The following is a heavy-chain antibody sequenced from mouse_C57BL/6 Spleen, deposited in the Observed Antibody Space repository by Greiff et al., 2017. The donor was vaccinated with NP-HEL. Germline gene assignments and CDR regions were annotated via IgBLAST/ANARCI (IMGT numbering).Heavy chain of an antibody. D-gene: IGHD2-4*01. Sequence: VQLQQPGAELVKPGASVKLSCKASGYTFTSYWMQWVKQRPGQGLEWIGEIDPSDSYTNYNQKFKGKATLTVDTSSSTAYMQLSSLTSEDSAVYYCAKANYYDPYWYFDVWGTGTTVTVSS. CDR1: GYTFTSYW. CDR3: AKANYYDPYWYFDV. J-gene: IGHJ1*03. V-gene: IGHV1-50*01. CDR2: IDPSDSYT.